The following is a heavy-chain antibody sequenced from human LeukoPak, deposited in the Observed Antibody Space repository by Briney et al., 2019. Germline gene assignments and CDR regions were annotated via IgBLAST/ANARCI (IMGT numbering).Heavy chain of an antibody. CDR3: ARDPPLPNCGGDCYSGSDY. J-gene: IGHJ4*02. CDR1: GYTFTGYY. D-gene: IGHD2-21*02. Sequence: ASVKVSCKASGYTFTGYYMHWVRQAPGQGLEWMGWINPNSDGTNYAQKFQGRVTMTRDTSISTAYMELSRLRSDDTAVYYCARDPPLPNCGGDCYSGSDYWGQGTLVTVSS. V-gene: IGHV1-2*02. CDR2: INPNSDGT.